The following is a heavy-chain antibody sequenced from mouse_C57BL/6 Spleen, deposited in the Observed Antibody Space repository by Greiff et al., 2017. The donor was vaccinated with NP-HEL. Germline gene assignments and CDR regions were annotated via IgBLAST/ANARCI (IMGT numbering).Heavy chain of an antibody. CDR3: ASLYDYDEGFAY. D-gene: IGHD2-4*01. V-gene: IGHV1-61*01. CDR1: GYTFTSYW. J-gene: IGHJ3*01. CDR2: IYPSDSET. Sequence: VQLQQSGAELVRPGSSVKLSCKASGYTFTSYWMDWVKQRPGQGLEWIGNIYPSDSETHYNQKFKDKATLTVDKSSSTAYMQLSSLTSEDSAVYYCASLYDYDEGFAYWGQGTLVTVSA.